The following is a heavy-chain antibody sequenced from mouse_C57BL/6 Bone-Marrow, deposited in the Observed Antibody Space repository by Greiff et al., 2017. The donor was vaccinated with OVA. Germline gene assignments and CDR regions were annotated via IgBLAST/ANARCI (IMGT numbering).Heavy chain of an antibody. J-gene: IGHJ3*01. CDR2: ISGGGGNT. V-gene: IGHV5-9*01. Sequence: EVQVVESGEGLVKPGGSLKLSCAASGFTFSSYTMSWVRQTPEKRLEWVATISGGGGNTYYPDSVKGRFTISRDNAKNTLYLQMSSLRSEDTALYYCARQNWDWFAYWGQGTLVTVSA. CDR1: GFTFSSYT. D-gene: IGHD4-1*01. CDR3: ARQNWDWFAY.